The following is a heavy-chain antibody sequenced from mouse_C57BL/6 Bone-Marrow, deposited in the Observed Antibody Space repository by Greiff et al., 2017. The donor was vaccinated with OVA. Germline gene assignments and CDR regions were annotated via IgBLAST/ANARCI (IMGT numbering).Heavy chain of an antibody. CDR3: ARPLITTVVATYDAMDY. V-gene: IGHV5-6*01. D-gene: IGHD1-1*01. Sequence: EVKLMESGGDLVKPGGSLKLSCAASGFTFSSYGMSWVRQTPDKRLEWVATISSGGSYTYYPDSVKGRFTISRDTAKNTLYLQMSSLKSEDTAMYYCARPLITTVVATYDAMDYWGQGTSVTVSS. J-gene: IGHJ4*01. CDR1: GFTFSSYG. CDR2: ISSGGSYT.